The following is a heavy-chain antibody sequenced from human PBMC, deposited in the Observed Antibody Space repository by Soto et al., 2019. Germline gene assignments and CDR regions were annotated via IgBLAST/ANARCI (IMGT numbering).Heavy chain of an antibody. D-gene: IGHD3-16*02. J-gene: IGHJ3*01. Sequence: QLQLQQWGAGLLKPSETLSLTCAVYGGSFTDYYWTWSRQPPGKGLEWIGEIKHSGSTNYNPSLKNRVTISLVTSTNQFSLKVNSVTAADTAVYFCARVRARLLSHAVDFWGQGTLVTVSS. CDR3: ARVRARLLSHAVDF. V-gene: IGHV4-34*01. CDR2: IKHSGST. CDR1: GGSFTDYY.